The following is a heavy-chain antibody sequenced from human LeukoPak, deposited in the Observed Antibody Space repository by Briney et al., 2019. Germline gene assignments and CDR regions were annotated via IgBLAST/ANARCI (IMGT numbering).Heavy chain of an antibody. Sequence: ASVTVSFKASGYTFTGYYMHWVRQAPGQGLEWMGWINPNSGGTNYAQKFQGRVTMTRDTSISTAYMELSRLRSDDTAVYYCARSRELRDAFDIWGQGTMVTVSS. CDR1: GYTFTGYY. V-gene: IGHV1-2*02. CDR3: ARSRELRDAFDI. D-gene: IGHD1-7*01. CDR2: INPNSGGT. J-gene: IGHJ3*02.